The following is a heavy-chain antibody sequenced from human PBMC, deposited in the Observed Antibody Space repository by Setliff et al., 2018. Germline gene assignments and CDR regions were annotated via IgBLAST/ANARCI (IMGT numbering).Heavy chain of an antibody. CDR1: GGTFSSYA. V-gene: IGHV1-69*06. J-gene: IGHJ1*01. CDR3: ARDPWQWLTTFTSAEYFQH. Sequence: GASVKVSCKASGGTFSSYAISWVRQAPGQGLEWMGRIIPIFGTANYAQKFQGRVTITADKSTSTAYMELSSLRSEDTAVYYCARDPWQWLTTFTSAEYFQHWGQGTXXTVSS. CDR2: IIPIFGTA. D-gene: IGHD6-19*01.